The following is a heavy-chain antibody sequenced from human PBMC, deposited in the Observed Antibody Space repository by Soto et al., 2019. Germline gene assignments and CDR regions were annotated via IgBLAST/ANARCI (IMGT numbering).Heavy chain of an antibody. J-gene: IGHJ6*03. V-gene: IGHV1-8*01. CDR2: MNPNSGDT. D-gene: IGHD4-17*01. CDR1: GYTFSSYD. CDR3: ARLPFIPVTPGQYFYPFMDV. Sequence: QEQLEQSGAEVKKPGASVKVSCKASGYTFSSYDINWVRQATGQGLEWMGWMNPNSGDTGYAQKFQGRVAMTRSPAISPADLELTGLRSDDTALYYCARLPFIPVTPGQYFYPFMDVWGKGTTVTVPS.